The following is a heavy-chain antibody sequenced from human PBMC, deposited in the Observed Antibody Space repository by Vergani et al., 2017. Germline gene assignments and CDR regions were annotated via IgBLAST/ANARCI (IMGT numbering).Heavy chain of an antibody. CDR2: VSFRGDT. CDR3: ARSRIYYGAGSPDY. J-gene: IGHJ4*02. V-gene: IGHV4-59*02. CDR1: GASVNSYY. D-gene: IGHD3-10*01. Sequence: QVQLQESGPGLVKSSETLSLTCSVSGASVNSYYWRWIRQPPGKGLEWMGYVSFRGDTLYDPSVKGRMTISLNTSSNQFSLYLTSVTAADTAVYYCARSRIYYGAGSPDYWGQGTLVTVSS.